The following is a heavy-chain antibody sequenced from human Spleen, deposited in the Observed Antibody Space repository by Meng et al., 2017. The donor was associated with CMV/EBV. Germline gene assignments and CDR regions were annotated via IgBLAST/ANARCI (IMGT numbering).Heavy chain of an antibody. CDR2: INTYSGKT. D-gene: IGHD3-3*01. CDR1: DYTFTSYG. Sequence: ASVKVSCKASDYTFTSYGINWVRQAPGQGLEWMGWINTYSGKTNYVQRFQGRVTLTTDTTTSTAYMELKSLRSDDTAIYYCARDRGPTIFGVVILPSNWGQGTLVTVSS. V-gene: IGHV1-18*01. CDR3: ARDRGPTIFGVVILPSN. J-gene: IGHJ4*02.